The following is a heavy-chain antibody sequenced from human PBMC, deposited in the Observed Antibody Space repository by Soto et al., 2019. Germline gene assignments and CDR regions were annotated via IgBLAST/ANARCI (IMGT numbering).Heavy chain of an antibody. CDR1: GGSFSGYY. CDR2: INHSGST. V-gene: IGHV4-34*01. Sequence: SETLSLTCAVYGGSFSGYYWSWIRQPPGKGLEWIGEINHSGSTNYNPSLKSRVTISVDTSRNQFSLKLSSVTAADTAVYYCARVLRFLEWSPAQTYYFDYWGQGTLVTVSS. D-gene: IGHD3-3*01. CDR3: ARVLRFLEWSPAQTYYFDY. J-gene: IGHJ4*02.